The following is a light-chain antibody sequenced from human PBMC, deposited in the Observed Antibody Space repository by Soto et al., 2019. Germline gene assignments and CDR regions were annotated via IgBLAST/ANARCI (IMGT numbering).Light chain of an antibody. CDR1: QSVSSN. V-gene: IGKV3-15*01. CDR3: QQYNNWPPWT. CDR2: GAS. Sequence: EIVMTQSPATLSVSPEERATLSCRASQSVSSNLAWYQQKPGQAPRLLIYGASTRATGIPARFSGSGSGTEFTLTISSLPSEDFAVYYCQQYNNWPPWTFGQGTKVEIK. J-gene: IGKJ1*01.